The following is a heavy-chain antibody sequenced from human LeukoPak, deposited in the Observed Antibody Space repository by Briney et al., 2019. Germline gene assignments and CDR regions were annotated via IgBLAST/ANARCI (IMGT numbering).Heavy chain of an antibody. CDR1: GFTFSNYW. CDR3: ARSISYYDF. V-gene: IGHV3-74*01. Sequence: GGSLRLSCVASGFTFSNYWMHWVRQAPGKGLVWVSRINNDGSTTNYADPVKGQFTISRDNAKNTLYLQMNSLRVDDTAVYYCARSISYYDFWGQGTLVTVSS. D-gene: IGHD6-6*01. CDR2: INNDGSTT. J-gene: IGHJ4*02.